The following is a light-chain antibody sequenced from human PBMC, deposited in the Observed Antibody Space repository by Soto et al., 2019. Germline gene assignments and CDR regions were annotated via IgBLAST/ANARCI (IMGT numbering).Light chain of an antibody. CDR3: QQTYVFPQT. Sequence: DIQLTQSPSSLSASVGDRVSITCRATQSVGANLCWYQQKPGRAPGLLIHAASTLQTGVPSRFSGSGYATEFTLTISSLQPEDVATYFCQQTYVFPQTFGQGTKVEVK. CDR1: QSVGAN. CDR2: AAS. V-gene: IGKV1-39*01. J-gene: IGKJ1*01.